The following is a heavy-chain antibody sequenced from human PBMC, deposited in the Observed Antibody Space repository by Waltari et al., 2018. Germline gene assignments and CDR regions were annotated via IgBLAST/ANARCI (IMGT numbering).Heavy chain of an antibody. CDR3: ARGKSDRSFDY. V-gene: IGHV3-74*02. J-gene: IGHJ4*02. D-gene: IGHD2-15*01. CDR2: INLDGSST. Sequence: EVQLVESGGGLVQPGGSLRLSCAASGFTFSNYLVHWVRQVPEKGLVWVSRINLDGSSTTYADSVKGRFTISRDNAKNTLYLQMNSLGAEDTAVYYCARGKSDRSFDYWGQGTLVSVSS. CDR1: GFTFSNYL.